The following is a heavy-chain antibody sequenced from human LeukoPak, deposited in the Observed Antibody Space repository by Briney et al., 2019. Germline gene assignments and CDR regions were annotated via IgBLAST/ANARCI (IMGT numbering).Heavy chain of an antibody. J-gene: IGHJ4*02. CDR2: VSYDGINK. CDR1: GFTFSSYA. V-gene: IGHV3-30*18. CDR3: AKDLYYGSGSYRYQFDY. Sequence: PGGSLRLSCAASGFTFSSYAMHWVRQAPGKGLEWVAVVSYDGINKYYADSVKGRFTISRDNSKKTVYLQMNSLRAEDTAVYYCAKDLYYGSGSYRYQFDYWGQGTLVTVSS. D-gene: IGHD3-10*01.